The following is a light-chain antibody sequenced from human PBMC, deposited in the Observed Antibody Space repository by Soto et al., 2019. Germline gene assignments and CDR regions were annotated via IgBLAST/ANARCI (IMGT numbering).Light chain of an antibody. CDR1: SGHSSYI. J-gene: IGLJ3*02. V-gene: IGLV4-60*03. Sequence: QAVVTQSSSASASLGSSVKLTCTLSSGHSSYIIAWHQQQPGKAPRYLMKLEGSGSYNKGSGVPDRFSGSSSGADRYLTISNLQSEDEADYYCETWDSNTLGVFGGRTKLTVL. CDR2: LEGSGSY. CDR3: ETWDSNTLGV.